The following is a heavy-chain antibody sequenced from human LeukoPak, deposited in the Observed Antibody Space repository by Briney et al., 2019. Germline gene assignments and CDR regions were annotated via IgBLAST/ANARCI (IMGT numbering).Heavy chain of an antibody. CDR3: ASEDYYGSGSYRSLAFDI. CDR2: IIPIFGTA. Sequence: ASVKVSCKASGGTFSSYAISWVRQAPGQGPEWMGGIIPIFGTANYAQKFQGRVTITADESTSTAYMELSSLRSEDTAVYYCASEDYYGSGSYRSLAFDIWGQGTMVTVSS. J-gene: IGHJ3*02. V-gene: IGHV1-69*13. CDR1: GGTFSSYA. D-gene: IGHD3-10*01.